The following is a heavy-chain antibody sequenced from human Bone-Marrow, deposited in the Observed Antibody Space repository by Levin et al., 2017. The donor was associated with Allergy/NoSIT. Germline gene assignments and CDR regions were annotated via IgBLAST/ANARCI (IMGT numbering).Heavy chain of an antibody. Sequence: PSETLSLTCALSGGSISSGGSSWSWIRQPPGKGLEWIGYTFHTGSTYYNSSLKSRVTISVDRSKNQFSLKLTSVTAADTAVYYCARSFTMLRGGFDPWGQGILVTVSS. D-gene: IGHD3-10*01. J-gene: IGHJ5*02. V-gene: IGHV4-30-2*01. CDR2: TFHTGST. CDR3: ARSFTMLRGGFDP. CDR1: GGSISSGGSS.